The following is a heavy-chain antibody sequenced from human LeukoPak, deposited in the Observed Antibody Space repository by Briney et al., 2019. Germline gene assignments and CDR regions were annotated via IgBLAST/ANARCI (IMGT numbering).Heavy chain of an antibody. CDR3: ARDWLAPYFDY. D-gene: IGHD5-12*01. CDR1: GFTVSSNY. J-gene: IGHJ4*02. Sequence: GGSLRLSCAASGFTVSSNYMSWVRQAPGKGLEWVSVIYSGGSTYYADSVKGRFTISRDNSKNTLYLQMNSLSAEDTAVYYCARDWLAPYFDYWGQGTPVTVSS. V-gene: IGHV3-53*01. CDR2: IYSGGST.